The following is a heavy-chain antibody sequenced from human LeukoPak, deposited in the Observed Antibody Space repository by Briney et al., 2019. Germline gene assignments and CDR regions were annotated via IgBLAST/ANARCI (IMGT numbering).Heavy chain of an antibody. CDR1: GYSFTSYW. CDR3: ARSLYYQSVYFQH. D-gene: IGHD3-10*01. J-gene: IGHJ1*01. CDR2: IYPGDSDT. V-gene: IGHV5-51*01. Sequence: GESLKISCKGSGYSFTSYWIGWVRQVPGKGLEWMGIIYPGDSDTRYSPSFQGQVTISADKSISTAYLQWSSLKASDTAMYYCARSLYYQSVYFQHWGQGTLVTVSS.